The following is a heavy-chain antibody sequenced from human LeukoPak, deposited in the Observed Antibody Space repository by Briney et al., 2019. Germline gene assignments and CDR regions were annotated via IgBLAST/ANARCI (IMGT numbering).Heavy chain of an antibody. Sequence: GGSLRLSCAASGFTFSSYAMNWVRQAPGKGLEWVALIWYDGSNENYADSVKGRFTISRDNSENTLYLQMNSLRAEDTAVYYCARDSGELETAEYFQHWGQGTLVTVSS. V-gene: IGHV3-30*04. D-gene: IGHD3-10*01. CDR1: GFTFSSYA. CDR3: ARDSGELETAEYFQH. CDR2: IWYDGSNE. J-gene: IGHJ1*01.